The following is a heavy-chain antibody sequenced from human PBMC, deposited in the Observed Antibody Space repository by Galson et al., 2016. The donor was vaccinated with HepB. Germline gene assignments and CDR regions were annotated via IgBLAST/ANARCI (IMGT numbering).Heavy chain of an antibody. J-gene: IGHJ4*02. CDR2: INYSGNT. V-gene: IGHV4-39*01. Sequence: TLSLTCTVSGGSISSRNYYWGWIRQPPGKGLEWIGSINYSGNTYYNPPLKSRVTMSIDTSKNQFSLRLSSVTAADTAVYYCARVAWYQYGSGSYDYWGQGTLVSVSS. CDR1: GGSISSRNYY. D-gene: IGHD3-10*01. CDR3: ARVAWYQYGSGSYDY.